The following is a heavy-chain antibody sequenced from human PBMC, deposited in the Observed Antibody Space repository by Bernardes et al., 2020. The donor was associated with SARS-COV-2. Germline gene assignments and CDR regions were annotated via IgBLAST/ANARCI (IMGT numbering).Heavy chain of an antibody. Sequence: GGSLRLSCAASGFTFSSYGMHWVRQAPGKGLEWVAVISYDGSNKYYADSVKGRFTISRDNSKNTLYLQMNSLRAEDTAVYYCAKDHGPHYDSSGYYRWWGDYYYYGMDVWGQGTTVTVSS. CDR1: GFTFSSYG. CDR2: ISYDGSNK. V-gene: IGHV3-30*18. J-gene: IGHJ6*02. CDR3: AKDHGPHYDSSGYYRWWGDYYYYGMDV. D-gene: IGHD3-22*01.